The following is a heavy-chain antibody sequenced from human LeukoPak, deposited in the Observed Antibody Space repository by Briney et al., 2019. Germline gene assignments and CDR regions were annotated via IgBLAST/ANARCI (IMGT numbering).Heavy chain of an antibody. Sequence: SETLSLTCTVSGGSISSYYWSWIRQPPGKGLEWIGHIYYSGSTNYNPSLKSRVTISVDTSKNQFSLKLSSVTAADTAVYYCARGRAAADDDYYYYGMDVWGQGTTVTVSS. CDR2: IYYSGST. D-gene: IGHD6-13*01. CDR3: ARGRAAADDDYYYYGMDV. V-gene: IGHV4-59*01. J-gene: IGHJ6*02. CDR1: GGSISSYY.